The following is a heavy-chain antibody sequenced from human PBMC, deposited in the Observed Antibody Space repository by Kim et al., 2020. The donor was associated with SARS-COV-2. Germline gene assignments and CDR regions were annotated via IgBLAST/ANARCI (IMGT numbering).Heavy chain of an antibody. CDR2: IYYSGST. CDR3: ARDRGSYGYGGFDY. V-gene: IGHV4-59*01. Sequence: SETLSLTCTVSGGSISSYYWSWIRQPPGKGLEWIGYIYYSGSTNYNPSLKSRVTISVDTSKNQFSLKLSSVTAADTAVYYCARDRGSYGYGGFDYWGQGTLVTVSS. J-gene: IGHJ4*02. D-gene: IGHD5-18*01. CDR1: GGSISSYY.